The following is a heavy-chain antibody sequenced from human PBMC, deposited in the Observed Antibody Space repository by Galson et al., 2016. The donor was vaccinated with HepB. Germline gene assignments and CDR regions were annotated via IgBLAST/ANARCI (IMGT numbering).Heavy chain of an antibody. CDR2: IIPIFGTA. CDR3: ANGHCSGSYCYNSLSYYYGMDV. CDR1: GGSFSSYV. V-gene: IGHV1-69*13. D-gene: IGHD2-15*01. Sequence: SVKVSCKASGGSFSSYVISWVRQAPGQGLEWMGGIIPIFGTATYAQKFQARVTTTADESTSTAYMELSSLRSEDTAVYYCANGHCSGSYCYNSLSYYYGMDVWGPGTTVTFSS. J-gene: IGHJ6*02.